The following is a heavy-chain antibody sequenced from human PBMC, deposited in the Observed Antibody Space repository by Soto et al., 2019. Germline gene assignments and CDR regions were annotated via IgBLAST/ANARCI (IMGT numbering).Heavy chain of an antibody. V-gene: IGHV3-74*01. Sequence: GGSLRLSCAASGFNFGNNWMHWVRQAPGKGLEWVSRMNSDGRTTNYADSVKGRFTVSRDNAKNTLYLQMNSLRAEDTAVYYCATDEVDYWGPGTLVTVSS. CDR3: ATDEVDY. J-gene: IGHJ4*02. CDR2: MNSDGRTT. CDR1: GFNFGNNW.